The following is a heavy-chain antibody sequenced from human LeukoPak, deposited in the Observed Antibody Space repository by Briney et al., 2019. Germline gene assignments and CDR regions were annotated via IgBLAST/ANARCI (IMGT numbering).Heavy chain of an antibody. D-gene: IGHD3-9*01. J-gene: IGHJ4*02. Sequence: GGSLRLSCAASGFTFSSYSMNGVRQAPGKGLEWVSSISSSSSYIYYADSVKGRFTISRDNAKNSLYLQMNSLRAEDTAVYYCAREAEYYDILTGYYPYYFDYWGQGTLVTVSS. CDR2: ISSSSSYI. CDR1: GFTFSSYS. CDR3: AREAEYYDILTGYYPYYFDY. V-gene: IGHV3-21*01.